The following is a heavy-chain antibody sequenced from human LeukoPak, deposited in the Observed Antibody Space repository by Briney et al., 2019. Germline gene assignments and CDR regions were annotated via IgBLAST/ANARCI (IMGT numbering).Heavy chain of an antibody. CDR1: GYTFTGYY. CDR3: ATYSGSYQSAY. J-gene: IGHJ4*02. D-gene: IGHD1-26*01. CDR2: INPDNGAT. V-gene: IGHV1-2*06. Sequence: ASVKVSCKASGYTFTGYYMHWVRQAPGQGLEWMGRINPDNGATNYARKFQGRVTMTRDTSISTAYMELSRLKSGDTAVYYCATYSGSYQSAYWGQGTLVTVSS.